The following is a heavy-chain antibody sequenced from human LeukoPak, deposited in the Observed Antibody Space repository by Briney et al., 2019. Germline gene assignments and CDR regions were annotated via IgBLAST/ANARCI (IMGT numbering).Heavy chain of an antibody. V-gene: IGHV3-23*01. Sequence: GGSLRLSCAASGFTFSSYAMSWVRQAPEKGLEWVSGITSSGGTTYYADPVKGRFTISRDNSKNTLYLQMNSLRAGDTAVYYCAKDIRTISSFDIWGQGTMVIVSS. CDR2: ITSSGGTT. D-gene: IGHD3-9*01. CDR1: GFTFSSYA. J-gene: IGHJ3*02. CDR3: AKDIRTISSFDI.